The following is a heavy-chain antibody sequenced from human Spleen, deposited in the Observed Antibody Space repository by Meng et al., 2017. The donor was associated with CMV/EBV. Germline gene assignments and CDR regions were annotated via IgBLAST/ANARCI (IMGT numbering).Heavy chain of an antibody. CDR2: VNHGGGT. CDR1: GFVFSAYA. J-gene: IGHJ3*01. CDR3: TRGPQVSWLRSRFATFDL. D-gene: IGHD5-12*01. V-gene: IGHV4-34*01. Sequence: ESLKISCAASGFVFSAYAMSWIRQSPGKGLEWIGQVNHGGGTDYNPSLKSRVTMSVDKSKSQVSLRLTSVTAADTAVYYCTRGPQVSWLRSRFATFDLWGQGTMVTVSS.